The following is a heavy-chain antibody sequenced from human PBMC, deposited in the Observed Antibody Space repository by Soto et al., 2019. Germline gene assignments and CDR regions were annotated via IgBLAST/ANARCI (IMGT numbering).Heavy chain of an antibody. Sequence: QVQLVESGGGVVQPGRSLRLSCAASGLTFSHFAMHWVRQAPGKGLEWAAVISYDGSNKFYADSVKGRFTVSRDNTKDTLYLQMDSMRAEDTAVYYCATDADYGGNSRGVFDFWGQGILVTVS. CDR3: ATDADYGGNSRGVFDF. V-gene: IGHV3-30*04. D-gene: IGHD4-17*01. J-gene: IGHJ5*01. CDR2: ISYDGSNK. CDR1: GLTFSHFA.